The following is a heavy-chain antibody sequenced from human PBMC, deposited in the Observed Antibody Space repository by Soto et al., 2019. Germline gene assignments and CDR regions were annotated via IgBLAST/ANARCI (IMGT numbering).Heavy chain of an antibody. D-gene: IGHD6-6*01. V-gene: IGHV3-33*01. CDR1: GFTFSSYG. Sequence: VGSLRLSCAASGFTFSSYGMHWVRQAPGKGLEWVAVIWYDGSNKYYADSVKGRFTISGDNSKNTLYLQMNSLRAEDTAVYYCARSIAARRYYCGMDVWGQGTTVTVSS. CDR3: ARSIAARRYYCGMDV. J-gene: IGHJ6*02. CDR2: IWYDGSNK.